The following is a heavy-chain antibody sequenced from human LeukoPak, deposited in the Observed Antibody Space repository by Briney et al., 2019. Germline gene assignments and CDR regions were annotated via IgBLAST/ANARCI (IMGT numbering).Heavy chain of an antibody. CDR3: ARRVPYYYDSSGCDDAFDI. V-gene: IGHV4-39*07. D-gene: IGHD3-22*01. CDR2: IYYSGST. Sequence: SETLSLTCTVSGGSISSSSYYWVWIRQPPGKGLEWIGSIYYSGSTYYNPSLKSRVTISVDTSKNQFSLKLSSVTAADTAVYYCARRVPYYYDSSGCDDAFDIWGQGTMVTVSS. J-gene: IGHJ3*02. CDR1: GGSISSSSYY.